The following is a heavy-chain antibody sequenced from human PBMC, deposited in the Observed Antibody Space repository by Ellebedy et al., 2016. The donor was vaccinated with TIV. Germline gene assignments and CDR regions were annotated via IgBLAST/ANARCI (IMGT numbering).Heavy chain of an antibody. V-gene: IGHV3-23*01. J-gene: IGHJ6*02. CDR2: ISGSGGST. D-gene: IGHD3-22*01. CDR3: AKGAAVVNTPPYYYYGMDV. Sequence: GESLKISCAASGFTFSSYAMSWVRQAPGKGLEWVSAISGSGGSTYYADSVKGRFTISRDNSKNTLYLQMNSLRAEDTAVYYCAKGAAVVNTPPYYYYGMDVWGQGITVTVSS. CDR1: GFTFSSYA.